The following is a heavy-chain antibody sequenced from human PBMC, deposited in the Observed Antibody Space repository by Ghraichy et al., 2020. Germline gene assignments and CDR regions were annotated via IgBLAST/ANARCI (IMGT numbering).Heavy chain of an antibody. V-gene: IGHV3-23*01. Sequence: GESLNISCAASGFTFSSYAMSWVRQAPGKGLEWVSAISGSGGSTYYADSVKGRFTISRDNSKNTLYLQMNSLRAEDTAVYYCAASPTVTTSGNYYYYGMDVWGQGTTVTVSS. J-gene: IGHJ6*02. D-gene: IGHD4-11*01. CDR2: ISGSGGST. CDR1: GFTFSSYA. CDR3: AASPTVTTSGNYYYYGMDV.